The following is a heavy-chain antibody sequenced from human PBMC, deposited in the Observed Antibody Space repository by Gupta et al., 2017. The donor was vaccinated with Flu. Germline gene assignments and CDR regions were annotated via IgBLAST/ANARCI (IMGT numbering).Heavy chain of an antibody. CDR2: ISASDSR. CDR3: AKDSYDYVWGSYPDF. Sequence: NYAMTWVRQAPGKGLEWVSRISASDSRFHADAMKGRFAIPRDNAKNTLYLQMNSLRVEDTAVYYCAKDSYDYVWGSYPDFWGQGTLVTVSS. J-gene: IGHJ4*02. D-gene: IGHD3-16*01. CDR1: NYA. V-gene: IGHV3-23*01.